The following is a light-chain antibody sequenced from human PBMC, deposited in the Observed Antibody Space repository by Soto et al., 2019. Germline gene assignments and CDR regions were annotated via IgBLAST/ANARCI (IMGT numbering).Light chain of an antibody. V-gene: IGKV1-39*01. CDR1: QTIDHY. J-gene: IGKJ4*01. CDR2: AAS. Sequence: DIQLTQSPSSLSASVGDRVTITCRASQTIDHYLNWYQQKPGKAPKLLIYAASSLQSGDPSSLSGSGSGADFTLTISSRQAEDSATYYCQESITAPLTFGGGTKVEVK. CDR3: QESITAPLT.